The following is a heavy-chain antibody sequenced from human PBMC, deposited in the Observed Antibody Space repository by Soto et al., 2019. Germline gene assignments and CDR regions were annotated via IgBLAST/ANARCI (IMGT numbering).Heavy chain of an antibody. D-gene: IGHD3-16*01. CDR2: ISTSGRTI. Sequence: EVLLVESGGGLVQPGGSLRLSCTAFGFTFSSYEMNWVRQAPGKGLEWISYISTSGRTIFDAGSVKGRFTISRDNTRNTLFLQMDSLRPEDTAVYYCARQPAHVYEASPKWFDPWGQGTLVIVSS. CDR3: ARQPAHVYEASPKWFDP. V-gene: IGHV3-48*03. CDR1: GFTFSSYE. J-gene: IGHJ5*02.